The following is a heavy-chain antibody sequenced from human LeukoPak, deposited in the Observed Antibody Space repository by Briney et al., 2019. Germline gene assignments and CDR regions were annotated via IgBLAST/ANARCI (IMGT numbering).Heavy chain of an antibody. D-gene: IGHD2-21*02. J-gene: IGHJ4*02. CDR2: ISSSSSYI. CDR3: ARDKPRRLVTAIPTFDY. V-gene: IGHV3-21*01. Sequence: GGSLRLSCAASGFTFSSYEMNWVRQAPGKGLEWVSSISSSSSYIYYADSVKGRFTISRDNAKNSLYLQMNSLRAEDTAVYYCARDKPRRLVTAIPTFDYWGQGTLVTVSS. CDR1: GFTFSSYE.